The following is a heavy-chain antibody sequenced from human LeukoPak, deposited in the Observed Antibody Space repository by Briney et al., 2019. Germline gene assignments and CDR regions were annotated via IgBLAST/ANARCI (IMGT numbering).Heavy chain of an antibody. D-gene: IGHD2-21*02. J-gene: IGHJ2*01. Sequence: SETLSLTCTVSGGSISSYYWSWIRQPAGKGLEWIGRMNITGNTNYNPSLKSRVTMSLDTSKNHFSLKLSSVTAADTAVYYCARDSTASSPGYFDLWGRGTLVTVSS. CDR3: ARDSTASSPGYFDL. V-gene: IGHV4-4*07. CDR1: GGSISSYY. CDR2: MNITGNT.